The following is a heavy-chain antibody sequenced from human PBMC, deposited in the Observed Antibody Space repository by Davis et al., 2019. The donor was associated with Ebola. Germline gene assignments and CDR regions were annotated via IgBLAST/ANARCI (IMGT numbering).Heavy chain of an antibody. CDR3: ARDRRYYYDSSGYYSNDY. Sequence: ASVKVSCKASGYSFTDDGISWVRQAPGQGLEWMGWISTYNGNTNYAQKVQGRITMTTDTSTSTAYMELRSLRSDDTAVYYCARDRRYYYDSSGYYSNDYWGQGTLVTVSS. V-gene: IGHV1-18*01. CDR1: GYSFTDDG. CDR2: ISTYNGNT. J-gene: IGHJ4*02. D-gene: IGHD3-22*01.